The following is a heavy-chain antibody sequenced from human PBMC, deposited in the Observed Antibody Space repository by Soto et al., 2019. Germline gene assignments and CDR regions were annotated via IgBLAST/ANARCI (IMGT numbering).Heavy chain of an antibody. CDR3: ARVAGSPDY. CDR1: GYTFTTYD. V-gene: IGHV1-8*01. D-gene: IGHD1-26*01. CDR2: LNPKSGNT. Sequence: QVQLVQSGPEVKKPGASVKVSCKASGYTFTTYDFNWVRQAPGQGLEWMGWLNPKSGNTGSAQKFQGGVTMTRDSSISTVYMELSSLSSDDTAIYYGARVAGSPDYWGQGTLVTVSS. J-gene: IGHJ4*02.